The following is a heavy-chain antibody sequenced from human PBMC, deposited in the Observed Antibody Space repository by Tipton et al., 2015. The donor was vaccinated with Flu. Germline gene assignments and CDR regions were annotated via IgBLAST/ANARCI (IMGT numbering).Heavy chain of an antibody. CDR1: GFTFRTNG. CDR3: AKGISPYCSKNRCQGARYYYGMDV. Sequence: SLRLSCAASGFTFRTNGMHWVRQAPGKGLEWVVHIRSDETTEYADSVKGRFTISRDNSKDMLYLQMNSLRAEDTAVYYCAKGISPYCSKNRCQGARYYYGMDVWGQGTPVTASS. CDR2: IRSDETTE. D-gene: IGHD2-2*01. V-gene: IGHV3-30*02. J-gene: IGHJ6*02.